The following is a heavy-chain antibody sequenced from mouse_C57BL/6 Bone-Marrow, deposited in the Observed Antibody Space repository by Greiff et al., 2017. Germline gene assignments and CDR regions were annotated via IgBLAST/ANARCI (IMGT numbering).Heavy chain of an antibody. CDR1: GFTFTDYY. CDR2: IRNKANGYTT. J-gene: IGHJ4*01. CDR3: ARYNTTVVAGDYAMDY. V-gene: IGHV7-3*01. Sequence: EVKLVESGGGLVQPGGSLSLSCAASGFTFTDYYMSWVRQPPGKALEWLGFIRNKANGYTTEYSASVKGRFTISRDNSQSILYLQINDLRAEDSATYYCARYNTTVVAGDYAMDYWGQGTSVTVSS. D-gene: IGHD1-1*01.